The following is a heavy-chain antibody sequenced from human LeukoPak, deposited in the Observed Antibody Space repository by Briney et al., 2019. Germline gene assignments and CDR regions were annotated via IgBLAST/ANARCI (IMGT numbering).Heavy chain of an antibody. CDR1: GYTFTSYD. V-gene: IGHV1-2*02. CDR2: INPNSGGT. J-gene: IGHJ4*02. CDR3: ASGRDSGSYYNPMVENDY. D-gene: IGHD3-10*01. Sequence: ASVKVSCKASGYTFTSYDINWVRQATGQGLEWMGWINPNSGGTNYAQKFQGRVTMTRDTSISTAYMELSRLRSDDTAVYYCASGRDSGSYYNPMVENDYWGQGTLVTVSS.